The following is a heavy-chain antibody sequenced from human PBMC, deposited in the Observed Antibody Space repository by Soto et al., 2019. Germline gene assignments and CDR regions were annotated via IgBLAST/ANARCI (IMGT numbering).Heavy chain of an antibody. CDR3: ARDVGV. V-gene: IGHV3-66*01. CDR2: IYSGGST. CDR1: GFTVYNNY. J-gene: IGHJ6*04. Sequence: EVQLVESGGGLVQRGGSLRLSCAASGFTVYNNYMSWVRQAPGKGLEWVSVIYSGGSTSYADSVKGRFTISRDGSKNTVYLQMNSLRAEDTAVYYCARDVGVWGRGTTVTVSS.